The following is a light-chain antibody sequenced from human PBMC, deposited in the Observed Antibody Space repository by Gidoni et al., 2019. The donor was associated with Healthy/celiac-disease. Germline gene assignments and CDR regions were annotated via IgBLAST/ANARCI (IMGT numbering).Light chain of an antibody. J-gene: IGKJ1*01. CDR1: QSVLYSSNNKNY. CDR3: QHFAT. Sequence: DIVMTQSPDSLAVSLGERATINCKSSQSVLYSSNNKNYLAWYQQKPGQPPKLLIYWASTRESGVPDRFSGSGSGTDFTLTISSLQAEDVAVYYCQHFATFGQXTKVEIK. V-gene: IGKV4-1*01. CDR2: WAS.